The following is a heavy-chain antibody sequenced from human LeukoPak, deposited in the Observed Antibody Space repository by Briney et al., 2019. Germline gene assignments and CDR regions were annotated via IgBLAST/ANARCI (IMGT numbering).Heavy chain of an antibody. V-gene: IGHV3-23*01. D-gene: IGHD2-15*01. CDR1: GFTFSSYA. Sequence: GGSLRLSCAASGFTFSSYAMSWVRQAPGKGLEWVSAISGSGGSTYYADSVKGRFTISRDNSKNTLYLQMNSLRAEDTAVYYCAKDLRGYCSGGSCYTEYFQHWGQGTLVTVSS. CDR2: ISGSGGST. CDR3: AKDLRGYCSGGSCYTEYFQH. J-gene: IGHJ1*01.